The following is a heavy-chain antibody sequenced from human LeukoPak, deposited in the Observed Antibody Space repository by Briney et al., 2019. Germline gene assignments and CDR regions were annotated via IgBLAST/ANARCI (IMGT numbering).Heavy chain of an antibody. Sequence: GGSLRLSCAVSGFTFSTYYMYWVRQAPGKGLEWVSSISESGGHTYYADSVKGRFTISRDNSKNVLHLQMSGLRVEDTAVYYCAPYRLSMLDSWGQGTMVTVSS. V-gene: IGHV3-23*01. CDR1: GFTFSTYY. CDR2: ISESGGHT. CDR3: APYRLSMLDS. D-gene: IGHD2-8*01. J-gene: IGHJ4*02.